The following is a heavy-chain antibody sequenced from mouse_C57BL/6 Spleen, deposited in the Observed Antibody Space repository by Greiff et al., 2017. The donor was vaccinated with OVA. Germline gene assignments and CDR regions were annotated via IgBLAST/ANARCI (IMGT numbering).Heavy chain of an antibody. D-gene: IGHD3-2*02. V-gene: IGHV1-61*01. J-gene: IGHJ3*01. CDR3: ARQLRLRAY. CDR1: GYTFTSYW. CDR2: IYPSDSET. Sequence: QVQLKQPGAELVRPGSSVKLSCKASGYTFTSYWMDWVKQRPGQGLEWIGNIYPSDSETHYNQKFKDKATLTVDKSSSTAYMQLSSLTSEDSAVYYCARQLRLRAYWGQGTLVTVSA.